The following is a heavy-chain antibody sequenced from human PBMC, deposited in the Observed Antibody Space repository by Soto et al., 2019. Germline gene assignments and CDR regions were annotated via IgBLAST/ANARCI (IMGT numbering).Heavy chain of an antibody. V-gene: IGHV5-51*01. CDR1: GYSFTSYW. D-gene: IGHD3-9*01. CDR2: IYPGDSDT. Sequence: PGESLKISCKGSGYSFTSYWIGWVRQMPGKGLEWMGIIYPGDSDTRYSPSFQGQVTISADKSISTAYLQWSSLKASDTAMYYCARSPGWLDDILTGSPFDYWGQGTLVTVSS. J-gene: IGHJ4*02. CDR3: ARSPGWLDDILTGSPFDY.